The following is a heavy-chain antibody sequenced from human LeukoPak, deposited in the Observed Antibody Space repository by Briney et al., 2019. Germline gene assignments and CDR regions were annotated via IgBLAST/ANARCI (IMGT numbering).Heavy chain of an antibody. CDR2: INHSGST. CDR3: ARGVLYDY. CDR1: GGSFSGYY. Sequence: SETLSLTCAVYGGSFSGYYWSLICQPPGKGLEWIGEINHSGSTNYNPSLKSRVTISVDTSKNQFSLTLSSVTAADTAVYYCARGVLYDYWGQGTLVTVSS. J-gene: IGHJ4*02. V-gene: IGHV4-34*01. D-gene: IGHD2-8*02.